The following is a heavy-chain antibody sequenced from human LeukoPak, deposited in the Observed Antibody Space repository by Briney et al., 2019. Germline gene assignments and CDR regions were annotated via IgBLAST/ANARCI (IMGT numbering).Heavy chain of an antibody. D-gene: IGHD1-1*01. Sequence: ASVTVSCKASGYTFTSYDINWVRQAPGQGLEWMGWMNPNSGNTGYAQKFQGRVTMTRNTSISTAYMEQSNLRSEGTAVYYCARGAWYNLNDLDYWGQGTLVTGSS. CDR2: MNPNSGNT. CDR3: ARGAWYNLNDLDY. J-gene: IGHJ4*02. CDR1: GYTFTSYD. V-gene: IGHV1-8*01.